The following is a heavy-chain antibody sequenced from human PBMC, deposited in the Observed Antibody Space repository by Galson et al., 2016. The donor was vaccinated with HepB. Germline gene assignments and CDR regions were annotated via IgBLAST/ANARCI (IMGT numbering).Heavy chain of an antibody. CDR1: GFTFKTYV. V-gene: IGHV3-33*01. J-gene: IGHJ4*02. D-gene: IGHD6-19*01. Sequence: SLRLSCAASGFTFKTYVMHWVRQAPGRGLEWVAAISHDGNKKYFADSVKGRFTVSRDNSMNTLFLQMSSLRVDDTAVYYCARGDPWYSSGWGPDHSGQGTLVSVSS. CDR2: ISHDGNKK. CDR3: ARGDPWYSSGWGPDH.